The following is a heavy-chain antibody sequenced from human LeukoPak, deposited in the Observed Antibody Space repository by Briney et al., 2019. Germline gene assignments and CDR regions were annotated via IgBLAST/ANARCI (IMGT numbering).Heavy chain of an antibody. D-gene: IGHD3-10*01. CDR3: ASWILWFGELSQGWFDP. V-gene: IGHV4-39*07. Sequence: SETLSLTCTVSGGSISSYYWGWIRQPPGKGLEWIGSIYYSGSTYYNPSLKSRVTISVDTSKNQFSLKLSSVTAADTAVYYCASWILWFGELSQGWFDPWGQGTLVTVSS. CDR1: GGSISSYY. J-gene: IGHJ5*02. CDR2: IYYSGST.